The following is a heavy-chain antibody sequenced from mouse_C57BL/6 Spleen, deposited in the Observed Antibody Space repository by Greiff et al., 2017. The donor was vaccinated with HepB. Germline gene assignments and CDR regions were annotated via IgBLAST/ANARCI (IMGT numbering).Heavy chain of an antibody. D-gene: IGHD1-1*01. Sequence: VQLQQSGPELVKPGASVKISCKASGYSFTGYYMNWVKQSPEKSLEWIGEINPSTGGTTYNQKFKAKATLTVDKSSSTAYMQLKSLTSEDSAVYYCARGNSSSGWFAYWGQGTLVTVSA. J-gene: IGHJ3*01. CDR2: INPSTGGT. V-gene: IGHV1-42*01. CDR1: GYSFTGYY. CDR3: ARGNSSSGWFAY.